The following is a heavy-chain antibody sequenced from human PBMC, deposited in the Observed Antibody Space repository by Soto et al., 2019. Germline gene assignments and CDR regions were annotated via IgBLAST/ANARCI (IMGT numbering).Heavy chain of an antibody. J-gene: IGHJ4*02. V-gene: IGHV1-3*01. CDR2: ISAGNGNT. CDR3: ARVSMAPHTAIFYYES. Sequence: QVQLVQSGAEVKKPGASVKVSCKASGYTFASYTLHWVRQAPGQRFEWLGWISAGNGNTKSSQKFQDRVTLDRNTSASTVSMELNSLRSEDTAMYYCARVSMAPHTAIFYYESWGQGSLVTVSS. D-gene: IGHD3-3*01. CDR1: GYTFASYT.